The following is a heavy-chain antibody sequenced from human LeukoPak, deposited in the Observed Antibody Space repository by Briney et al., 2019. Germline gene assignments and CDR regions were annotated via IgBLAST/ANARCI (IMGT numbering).Heavy chain of an antibody. CDR2: IRQDGSET. CDR1: GFTFSTYW. D-gene: IGHD1-14*01. Sequence: QSGGSLRLSCAASGFTFSTYWMSWVRQAPGKRLEWVANIRQDGSETYYVDSVKGRFTISKDNAKNSVYLQMNSLRAEDTAVYYCARDNNLEFDYWGQGTLVTVSS. J-gene: IGHJ4*02. V-gene: IGHV3-7*01. CDR3: ARDNNLEFDY.